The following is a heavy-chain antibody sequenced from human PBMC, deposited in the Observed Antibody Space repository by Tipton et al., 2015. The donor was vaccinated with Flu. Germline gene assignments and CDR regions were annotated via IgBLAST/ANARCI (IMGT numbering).Heavy chain of an antibody. CDR1: GEALGSSYY. CDR2: IHTSTGT. J-gene: IGHJ4*02. D-gene: IGHD2-2*01. CDR3: ARDPSLGMPDYFDS. V-gene: IGHV4-38-2*02. Sequence: GEALGSSYYWAWIRQPPGRGLEWIGNIHTSTGTYYNPSLKSRVTISVDRSKNQFSLRLASVTAADTAVYYCARDPSLGMPDYFDSWGQGILVTASS.